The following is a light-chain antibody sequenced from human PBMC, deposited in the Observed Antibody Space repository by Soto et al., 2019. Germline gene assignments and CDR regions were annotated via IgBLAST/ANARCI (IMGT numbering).Light chain of an antibody. CDR1: QNINDY. CDR2: GAS. Sequence: EIVMTQSPATLSVSPGERATLSCRASQNINDYLAWYQQKPGQAPRLLIYGASTRATGIPVRFSGSGSGSEFSLTISSLQSEDFAIYYCHQYNNWPGTSGQGTKVEI. J-gene: IGKJ1*01. CDR3: HQYNNWPGT. V-gene: IGKV3-15*01.